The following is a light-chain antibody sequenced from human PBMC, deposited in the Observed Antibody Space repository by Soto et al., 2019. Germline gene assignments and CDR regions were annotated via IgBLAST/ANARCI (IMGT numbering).Light chain of an antibody. CDR1: QAISDS. V-gene: IGKV1-9*01. Sequence: IQLTQSPSSLSASVGDRVTITCRASQAISDSLVWYQQNPGQAPKLLIYAASTLQSGVPSRFSGSGSGTDFTLTISSLPPADFATYYCQQFKSYPYTFGQGTKLEI. CDR3: QQFKSYPYT. J-gene: IGKJ2*01. CDR2: AAS.